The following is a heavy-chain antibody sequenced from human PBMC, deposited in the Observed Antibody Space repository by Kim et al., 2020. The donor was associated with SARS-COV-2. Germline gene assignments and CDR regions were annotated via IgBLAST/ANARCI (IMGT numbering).Heavy chain of an antibody. J-gene: IGHJ6*04. CDR1: GFTFSDYY. CDR2: ISSSSSYI. V-gene: IGHV3-11*05. D-gene: IGHD3-16*02. Sequence: GGSLRLSCAASGFTFSDYYMSWIRQAPGKGLEWVSYISSSSSYINYADSVKGRFTISRDNAQNSLYLQMNSLKAEDTAVYYCARGGYDYVWGSYRDYYYYYGMDVWGKGTTVTVSS. CDR3: ARGGYDYVWGSYRDYYYYYGMDV.